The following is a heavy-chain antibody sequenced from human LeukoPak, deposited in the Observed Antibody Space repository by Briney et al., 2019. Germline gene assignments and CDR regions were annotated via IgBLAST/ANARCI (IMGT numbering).Heavy chain of an antibody. J-gene: IGHJ4*02. CDR1: GSTFTNYG. V-gene: IGHV1-18*04. D-gene: IGHD2-2*01. Sequence: SVNVSFKASGSTFTNYGISWMRQAPGQGLEWMSLISANNGETRYAQNFQGRVTMTTDTSTTTAYMELRSLRSDDTAVYYCARVPPSAHQLLSSDYWGEGTQVTVSS. CDR3: ARVPPSAHQLLSSDY. CDR2: ISANNGET.